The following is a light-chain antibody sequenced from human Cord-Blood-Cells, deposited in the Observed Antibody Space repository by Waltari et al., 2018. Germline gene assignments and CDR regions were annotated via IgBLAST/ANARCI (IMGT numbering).Light chain of an antibody. J-gene: IGLJ1*01. CDR2: RNN. Sequence: QSVLTQPPSASGTPGQRVTISCSGSSSNIGSNYVYWYQQLPGTAPKLPIYRNNQRPSGVPDRFSGSKSGTSASLAISGRRSEDEADYYCAAWDDSLSGYVFGTGTKVTVL. CDR3: AAWDDSLSGYV. CDR1: SSNIGSNY. V-gene: IGLV1-47*01.